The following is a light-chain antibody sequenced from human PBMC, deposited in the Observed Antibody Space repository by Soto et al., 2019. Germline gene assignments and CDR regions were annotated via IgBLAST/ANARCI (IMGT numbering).Light chain of an antibody. J-gene: IGKJ5*01. Sequence: IQLTQSPSSLSASVGDRVTITCRVSQGINTFLAWYQQKAGKAPKLLIYAASTLQSGVPSRFSGSGSGTDFTLTISSLQSEDFATYYCQQLNSYPITFGQGTRLEIK. CDR2: AAS. V-gene: IGKV1-9*01. CDR3: QQLNSYPIT. CDR1: QGINTF.